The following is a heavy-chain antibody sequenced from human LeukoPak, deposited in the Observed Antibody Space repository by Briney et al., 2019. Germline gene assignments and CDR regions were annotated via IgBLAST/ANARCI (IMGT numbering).Heavy chain of an antibody. CDR1: GGSISSYY. D-gene: IGHD3-22*01. CDR3: ARAMYYYDSSGAFDI. V-gene: IGHV4-59*08. Sequence: SETLSLTCTVSGGSISSYYWSWIRQPPGKGLEWIGYIYYSGSTNYNPSLKSRVTISVDTSKNQFSLKLSSVTAADTAVYYCARAMYYYDSSGAFDIWGQGTMVTVSS. J-gene: IGHJ3*02. CDR2: IYYSGST.